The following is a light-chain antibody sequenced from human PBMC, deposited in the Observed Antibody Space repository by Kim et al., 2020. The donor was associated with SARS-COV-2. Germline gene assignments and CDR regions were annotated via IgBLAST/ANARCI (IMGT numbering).Light chain of an antibody. V-gene: IGKV3-11*01. J-gene: IGKJ3*01. CDR3: QQRNIWPFT. Sequence: LAPGEIATLSCRARQSVSGTLAWYQQKPGQAPRLLIHDVSNRATGIPARFSGSGSGTDFTLTIGSLEPEDVAVYYCQQRNIWPFTFGPGTKVDIK. CDR1: QSVSGT. CDR2: DVS.